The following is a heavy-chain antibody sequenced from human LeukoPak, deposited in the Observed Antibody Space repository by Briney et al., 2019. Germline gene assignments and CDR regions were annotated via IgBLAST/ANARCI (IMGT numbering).Heavy chain of an antibody. D-gene: IGHD5-24*01. V-gene: IGHV3-21*01. CDR2: IDSSSTHI. J-gene: IGHJ4*02. CDR1: GFPLSIHS. CDR3: ARDFRTQLDGYSPPYHFDY. Sequence: GGSLRLSCAASGFPLSIHSMSWVRQAPGKGLEWVSSIDSSSTHIYYADSMKGRFTISRDNAKNSLFLQMNSLRAEDTAVYYCARDFRTQLDGYSPPYHFDYWGQGALVTVSS.